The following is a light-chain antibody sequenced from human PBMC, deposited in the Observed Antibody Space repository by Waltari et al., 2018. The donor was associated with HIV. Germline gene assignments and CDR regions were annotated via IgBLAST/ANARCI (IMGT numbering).Light chain of an antibody. V-gene: IGLV1-40*01. J-gene: IGLJ2*01. Sequence: QSVLTQPPSVSGAPGQRVTISCAGTSSNLGAGYDVHWYPKLPGAAPKLLIYGDSNRPAGVPYRFTGSKSGTSASLAITGLQAEDEADYYCQSSDSSPLVRFGGGTTLTVL. CDR3: QSSDSSPLVR. CDR2: GDS. CDR1: SSNLGAGYD.